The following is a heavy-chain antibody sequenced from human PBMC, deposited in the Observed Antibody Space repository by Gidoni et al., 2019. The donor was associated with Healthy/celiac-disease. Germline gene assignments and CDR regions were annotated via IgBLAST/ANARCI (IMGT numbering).Heavy chain of an antibody. V-gene: IGHV1-69*01. CDR1: GGTFSSYA. D-gene: IGHD3-10*01. J-gene: IGHJ5*02. CDR2: IIPIFGTA. Sequence: QVQLVQSGAAVKKPGSSVKVSCKASGGTFSSYAISWVRQAPGQGLEWMGGIIPIFGTANYAQKFQGRVTITADESTSTAYMELSSLRSEDTAVYYCAREFRSGSYSPGWFDPWGQGTLVTVSS. CDR3: AREFRSGSYSPGWFDP.